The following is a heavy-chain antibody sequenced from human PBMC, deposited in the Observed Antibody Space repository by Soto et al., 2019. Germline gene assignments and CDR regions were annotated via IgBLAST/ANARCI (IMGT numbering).Heavy chain of an antibody. CDR3: ARDNIVVVPAAQPSSYGMDV. D-gene: IGHD2-2*01. CDR2: ISAYNGNT. Sequence: WAPVKLSCKASGYTFTSYGISWVRQAPGRGLEWMGWISAYNGNTNYAQKLQGRVTMTTDTSTSTAYMELRSLRSDDTAVYYCARDNIVVVPAAQPSSYGMDVWGQGTTVTVSS. J-gene: IGHJ6*02. CDR1: GYTFTSYG. V-gene: IGHV1-18*01.